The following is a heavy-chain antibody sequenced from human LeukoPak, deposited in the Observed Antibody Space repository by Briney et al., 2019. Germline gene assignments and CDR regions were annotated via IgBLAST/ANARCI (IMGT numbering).Heavy chain of an antibody. CDR1: GGSISSGGYS. Sequence: SQTLSLTCAVSGGSISSGGYSWSWIRQPPGKGLEWIGYIYHSGSTYYNPSLKSRVTISVDRSKNQFSLKLSSVTAVDTAVYYCARVSGGSGSYYNVFRFDPWGQGTLVTVSS. V-gene: IGHV4-30-2*01. CDR2: IYHSGST. D-gene: IGHD3-10*01. J-gene: IGHJ5*02. CDR3: ARVSGGSGSYYNVFRFDP.